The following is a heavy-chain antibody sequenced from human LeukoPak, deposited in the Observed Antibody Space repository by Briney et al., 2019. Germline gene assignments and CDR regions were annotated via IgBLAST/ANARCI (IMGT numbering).Heavy chain of an antibody. J-gene: IGHJ3*02. V-gene: IGHV3-30*18. Sequence: GRSLRLSSAASGFTFSSYGMHWVRQAPGKGLEWVAVISYDGSNKYYADSVKGRFTISRDNSKNTLYLQMNSLRAEDTAVYYCAKDLNSAFDIWGQGTMVTVSS. CDR3: AKDLNSAFDI. CDR2: ISYDGSNK. CDR1: GFTFSSYG.